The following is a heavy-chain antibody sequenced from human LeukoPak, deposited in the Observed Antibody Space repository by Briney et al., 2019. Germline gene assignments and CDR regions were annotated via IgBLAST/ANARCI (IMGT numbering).Heavy chain of an antibody. V-gene: IGHV4-39*01. J-gene: IGHJ4*02. CDR1: GGSISSSSYY. Sequence: PSETLSLTCTVSGGSISSSSYYWGWIRQPPGKGLEWIGSIYYSGSTYYNPSLKSRVTISVDTSKNQFSLKLSSVTAADTAVYYCARHGGYYVGGFDYWGQGTLVTVSS. CDR3: ARHGGYYVGGFDY. D-gene: IGHD3-22*01. CDR2: IYYSGST.